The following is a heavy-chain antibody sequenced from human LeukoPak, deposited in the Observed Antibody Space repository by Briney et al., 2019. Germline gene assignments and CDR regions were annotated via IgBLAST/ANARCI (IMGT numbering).Heavy chain of an antibody. Sequence: GGSLRLSCAASGFTFDDYGMSWVRQAPGRGLEWVSGINWNGGSTGYADSVKGRFTISRDNAKNSLYLQMNSLRAEDTALYHCARPRTGGDRYDAFDIWGQGTMVTVSS. CDR1: GFTFDDYG. V-gene: IGHV3-20*01. J-gene: IGHJ3*02. CDR3: ARPRTGGDRYDAFDI. CDR2: INWNGGST. D-gene: IGHD7-27*01.